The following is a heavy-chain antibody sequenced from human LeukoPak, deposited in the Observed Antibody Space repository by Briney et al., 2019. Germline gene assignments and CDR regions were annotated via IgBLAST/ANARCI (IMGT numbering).Heavy chain of an antibody. D-gene: IGHD5-12*01. V-gene: IGHV3-48*03. CDR1: GFTSSSYA. J-gene: IGHJ4*02. CDR3: ARSGYDIIFDY. CDR2: ISSRGSTI. Sequence: GGSLRLSCAASGFTSSSYAMSWVRQAPGKGLEWVSYISSRGSTIYYADSVKGRFTISRDNAKNSLYLQMNSLRAEDTAVYYCARSGYDIIFDYWGQRTLITVSS.